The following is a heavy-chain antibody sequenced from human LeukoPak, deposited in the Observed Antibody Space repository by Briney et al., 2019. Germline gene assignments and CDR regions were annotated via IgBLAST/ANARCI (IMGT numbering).Heavy chain of an antibody. CDR3: ARSPMPSSSWGLTYYYYMDV. V-gene: IGHV3-33*01. CDR2: IWYDGSNK. Sequence: GGSLSLSCAASGFTFSSYGMYWVRQAPGKGLEWVAVIWYDGSNKYYADSVKGRFTISRDNSKNTLYLQMNSLRAEDTAVYYCARSPMPSSSWGLTYYYYMDVWGKGTTVTVSS. D-gene: IGHD6-6*01. CDR1: GFTFSSYG. J-gene: IGHJ6*03.